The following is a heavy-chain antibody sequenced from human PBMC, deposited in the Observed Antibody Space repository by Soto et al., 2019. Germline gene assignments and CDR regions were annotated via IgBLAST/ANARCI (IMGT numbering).Heavy chain of an antibody. V-gene: IGHV4-31*03. J-gene: IGHJ6*02. Sequence: KPSETLSLTCTVSGGSIGGGGYYWSWIRQHPGKGLEWIGYIYYSGSTYYDPSLKSRVTISVDTSKNQFSLKLSSVTAADTAVYYCARESYYYGMDVWGQGTTVTVSS. CDR1: GGSIGGGGYY. CDR2: IYYSGST. CDR3: ARESYYYGMDV.